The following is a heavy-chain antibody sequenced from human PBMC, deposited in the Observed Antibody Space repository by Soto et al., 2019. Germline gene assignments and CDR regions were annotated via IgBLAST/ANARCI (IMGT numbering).Heavy chain of an antibody. D-gene: IGHD3-3*01. V-gene: IGHV2-5*02. J-gene: IGHJ5*02. CDR1: GFSLSTSGVG. Sequence: SGPTLVNPTQTLTLTCTFSGFSLSTSGVGVGWIRQPPGKALEWLALIYWDDDKRYSPSLKSRLTITKVTSKNQVVLTMTNMDPVDTATYYCAHTNFREPSFWSGYPRRNWFDPWGQGTLVTVSS. CDR3: AHTNFREPSFWSGYPRRNWFDP. CDR2: IYWDDDK.